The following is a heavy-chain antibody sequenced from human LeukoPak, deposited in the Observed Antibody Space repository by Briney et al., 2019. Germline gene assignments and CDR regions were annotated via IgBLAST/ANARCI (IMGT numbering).Heavy chain of an antibody. Sequence: GGSLRLSCAASGCTFSSYSFNWVRQAPGEGLEWVSCISSSTSYIYYADSVRGRFTISRDNAKNSLYLQMNSLRVEDTAVYYCARAPGYYGDPFDYWGQGTLVTVSS. CDR3: ARAPGYYGDPFDY. CDR2: ISSSTSYI. J-gene: IGHJ4*02. V-gene: IGHV3-21*01. CDR1: GCTFSSYS. D-gene: IGHD4-17*01.